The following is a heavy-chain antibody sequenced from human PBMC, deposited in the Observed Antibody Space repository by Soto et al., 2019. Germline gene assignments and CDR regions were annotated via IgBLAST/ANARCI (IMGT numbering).Heavy chain of an antibody. CDR1: GFTFSNAW. D-gene: IGHD6-13*01. J-gene: IGHJ6*02. V-gene: IGHV3-15*01. CDR2: IKSKTDGGTT. CDR3: TTTSSRDYYYYGMDV. Sequence: GGSLRLSCAASGFTFSNAWMSWVRQAPGKGLEWVARIKSKTDGGTTDYAAPVKGRFTISRDDSKNTLYLQMNSLKTEDTAVYYCTTTSSRDYYYYGMDVWGQGTTVTVSS.